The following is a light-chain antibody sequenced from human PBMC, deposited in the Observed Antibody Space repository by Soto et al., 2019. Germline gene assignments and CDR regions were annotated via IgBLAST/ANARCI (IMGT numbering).Light chain of an antibody. J-gene: IGKJ5*01. Sequence: EIVLTQSPATLSLSPGERATLSCRASQSVSTYLAWYQQKPGQAPRLLIYDVSNRATGIPARFSGSGSGTDFTLTISSLEPEDSAVYYCQQRSNWPPITFGQGTRLEIK. CDR3: QQRSNWPPIT. CDR1: QSVSTY. V-gene: IGKV3-11*01. CDR2: DVS.